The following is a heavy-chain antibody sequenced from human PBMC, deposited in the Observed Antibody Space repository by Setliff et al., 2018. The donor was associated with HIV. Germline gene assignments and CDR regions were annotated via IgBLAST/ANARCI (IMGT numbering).Heavy chain of an antibody. D-gene: IGHD3-22*01. Sequence: GGSLRLSCTASGFTFGDYAMSWVRQAPGKGLEWVGFIRSKAYGETTEYAASVKGRFTISRDDSKSIAYLQMNSLKTEDTAVYYCTRTFFHSSGYYHNLQPFDYWGQGTLVTVSS. V-gene: IGHV3-49*04. CDR2: IRSKAYGETT. CDR3: TRTFFHSSGYYHNLQPFDY. CDR1: GFTFGDYA. J-gene: IGHJ4*02.